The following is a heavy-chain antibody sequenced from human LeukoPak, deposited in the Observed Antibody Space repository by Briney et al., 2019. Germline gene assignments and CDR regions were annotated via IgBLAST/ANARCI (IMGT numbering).Heavy chain of an antibody. Sequence: PGESLKISCKGSGYRFTTYWIGWVRQMPGKGLERMGIIYPGDSDTRYSPSFQGQVTISADKSISTAYLQWSSLKASDTAMYYCARRMGSGIAAGGNFDYWGQGTLVTVSS. V-gene: IGHV5-51*01. J-gene: IGHJ4*02. CDR1: GYRFTTYW. D-gene: IGHD6-13*01. CDR3: ARRMGSGIAAGGNFDY. CDR2: IYPGDSDT.